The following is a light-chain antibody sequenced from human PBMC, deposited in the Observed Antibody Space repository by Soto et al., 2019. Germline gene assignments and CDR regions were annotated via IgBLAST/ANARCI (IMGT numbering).Light chain of an antibody. CDR3: MQALQTPPWT. CDR2: LGS. CDR1: QSLLHSNGYNY. J-gene: IGKJ1*01. Sequence: DIVMTQSPLSLPVTPGEPASISCRSSQSLLHSNGYNYLDWYLQKPGQSPQLLIYLGSNRASGVPDRFSGSGSGTDFTLKISRVEAEDVGVYYCMQALQTPPWTFGQGTKGKSN. V-gene: IGKV2-28*01.